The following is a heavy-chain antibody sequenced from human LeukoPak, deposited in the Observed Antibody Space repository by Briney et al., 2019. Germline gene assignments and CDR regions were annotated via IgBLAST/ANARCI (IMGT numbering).Heavy chain of an antibody. CDR2: ISYIGTT. V-gene: IGHV4-59*11. Sequence: PSETLSLTCAVSGDSFSSHYWTWIRQPPGRGLEWIGYISYIGTTNYNPSLKSRVTISIDTSKNQFSLKLSSVTTADTAVYYCARDLVTVAKGFDIWGLGTMVSVSS. D-gene: IGHD4-17*01. CDR1: GDSFSSHY. CDR3: ARDLVTVAKGFDI. J-gene: IGHJ3*02.